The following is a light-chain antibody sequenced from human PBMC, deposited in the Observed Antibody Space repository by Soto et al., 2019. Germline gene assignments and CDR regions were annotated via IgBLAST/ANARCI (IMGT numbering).Light chain of an antibody. CDR2: AAS. CDR3: QQYDTYPLT. V-gene: IGKV1D-16*01. Sequence: DIQMTQSPSSLSASVGDRVTITCRASQGISGWLAWYQQKPEKAPKSLVYAASSLHSGVPSRFSGSGSGTDLTLTIINLQPEDSVTYYCQQYDTYPLTFGGGTKVKIK. J-gene: IGKJ4*01. CDR1: QGISGW.